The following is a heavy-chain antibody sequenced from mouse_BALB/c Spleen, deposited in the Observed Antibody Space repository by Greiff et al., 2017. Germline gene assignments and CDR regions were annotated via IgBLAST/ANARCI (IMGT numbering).Heavy chain of an antibody. D-gene: IGHD2-1*01. CDR1: GYTFTSYW. Sequence: VQRVESGAELAKPGASVKMSCKASGYTFTSYWMHWVKQRPGQGLEWIGYINPSTGYTEYNQKFKDKATLTADKSSSTAYMQLSSLTSEDSAVYYCARYGNYVRMYYFDYWGQGTTLTVSS. CDR3: ARYGNYVRMYYFDY. CDR2: INPSTGYT. V-gene: IGHV1-7*01. J-gene: IGHJ2*01.